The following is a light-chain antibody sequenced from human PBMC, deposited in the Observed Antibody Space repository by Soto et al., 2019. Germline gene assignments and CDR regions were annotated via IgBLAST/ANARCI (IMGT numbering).Light chain of an antibody. CDR2: GAS. V-gene: IGKV3-15*01. CDR3: QQYNNWPFT. Sequence: EIVMTQSPVTLSVPPGERATLSCRASQSVNGNLAWYQQKPGQAPRLLIYGASTRATGIPASFIGNGSGTEFTLTASSLQPEDFAVYYCQQYNNWPFTFGPGTKVDIK. J-gene: IGKJ3*01. CDR1: QSVNGN.